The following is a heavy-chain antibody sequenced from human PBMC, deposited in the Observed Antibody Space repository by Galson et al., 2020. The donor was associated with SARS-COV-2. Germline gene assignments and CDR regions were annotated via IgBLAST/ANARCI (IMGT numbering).Heavy chain of an antibody. V-gene: IGHV3-30*18. CDR1: GFTFSSYG. J-gene: IGHJ6*02. CDR2: ISYDETYK. D-gene: IGHD3-16*01. Sequence: GESLKISCAASGFTFSSYGMHWVRQAPGKGLEWVAVISYDETYKFYADSVKGRFTISRDNSKNTLYLQMNSLRAEDTAVYYCAKDTLAVWGCDGVDVWGQGTTVTVSS. CDR3: AKDTLAVWGCDGVDV.